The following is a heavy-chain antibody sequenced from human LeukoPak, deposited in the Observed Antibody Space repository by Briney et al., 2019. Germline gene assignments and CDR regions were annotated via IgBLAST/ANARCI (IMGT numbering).Heavy chain of an antibody. CDR2: IIPIFGTA. J-gene: IGHJ4*02. Sequence: SVKVSCKASGGTFSSYAISWVRQAPGQGLEWMGGIIPIFGTANYAQKFQGRVTITADESTSTAYMELSSLRSEDTAVYYCARDFLWAAAGPFDYWGQGTLVTVSS. CDR3: ARDFLWAAAGPFDY. D-gene: IGHD6-13*01. V-gene: IGHV1-69*13. CDR1: GGTFSSYA.